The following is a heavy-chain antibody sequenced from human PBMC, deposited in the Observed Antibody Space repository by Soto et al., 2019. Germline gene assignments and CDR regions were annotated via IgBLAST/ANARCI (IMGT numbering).Heavy chain of an antibody. V-gene: IGHV3-33*01. Sequence: ESVGGVVQPGRSLRLSCAASGFTFSSYGMHWVRQAPGKGLEWVAVIWYDGSNKYYADSVKGRFTISRDNSKNTLYLQMNSLRAEDTAVYYCARDYYGSGSPYYYYYMDVWGKGTTVTVSS. CDR3: ARDYYGSGSPYYYYYMDV. D-gene: IGHD3-10*01. CDR1: GFTFSSYG. J-gene: IGHJ6*03. CDR2: IWYDGSNK.